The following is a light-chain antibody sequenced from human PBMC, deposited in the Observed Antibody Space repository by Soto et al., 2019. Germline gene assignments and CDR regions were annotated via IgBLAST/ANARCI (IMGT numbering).Light chain of an antibody. CDR3: QEGGIWHT. CDR1: QSVSSN. V-gene: IGKV3-11*01. J-gene: IGKJ4*01. Sequence: IVLTQSPGTLYLSPGERATLSCRATQSVSSNLAWYQQKPGQAPKLLIYNTSNRATGIPARFSGSGSGTDFTLTISSLEPEDFAVYYCQEGGIWHTFGGGTKVEIK. CDR2: NTS.